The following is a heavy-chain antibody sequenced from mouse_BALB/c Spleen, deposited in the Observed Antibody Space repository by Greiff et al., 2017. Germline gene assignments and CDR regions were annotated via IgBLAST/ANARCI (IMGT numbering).Heavy chain of an antibody. Sequence: QVQLQQSGPELVKPGASVKISCKASGYAFSSSWMNWVKQRPGQGLEWIGRIYPGDGDTNYNGKFKGKATLTADKSSSTAYMQLSSLTSVDSAVYFCARNYYDYDVWFAYWGQGTLVTVSA. V-gene: IGHV1-82*01. CDR3: ARNYYDYDVWFAY. D-gene: IGHD2-4*01. CDR2: IYPGDGDT. J-gene: IGHJ3*01. CDR1: GYAFSSSW.